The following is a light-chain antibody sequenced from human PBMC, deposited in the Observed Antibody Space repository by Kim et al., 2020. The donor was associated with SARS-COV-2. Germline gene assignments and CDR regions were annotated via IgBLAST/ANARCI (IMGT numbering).Light chain of an antibody. CDR2: DVH. Sequence: QSALTQPPSVSGSPGQSVAISCTGTSSDVGSFTNVSWYQQFPGRAPRLIIYDVHRRPSGVPDRFSASKSGNTASLTISGLQTEDDADYYCCSYAGRYIWKFGGGTQLTVL. J-gene: IGLJ2*01. CDR1: SSDVGSFTN. CDR3: CSYAGRYIWK. V-gene: IGLV2-11*01.